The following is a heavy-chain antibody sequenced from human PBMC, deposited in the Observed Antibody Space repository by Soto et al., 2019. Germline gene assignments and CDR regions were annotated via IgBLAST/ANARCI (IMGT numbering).Heavy chain of an antibody. J-gene: IGHJ4*02. CDR1: GFSFSISP. CDR3: ARDPKTSGGQHWAFNYFDS. Sequence: PGGSLRLSCAASGFSFSISPMHWVRQAPGKGPEWVALISYDGTNKFYADSVKGRFTISRDNSKSMLYLQVDSLRPEDAAVYYCARDPKTSGGQHWAFNYFDSWGQGTL. CDR2: ISYDGTNK. V-gene: IGHV3-30-3*01. D-gene: IGHD7-27*01.